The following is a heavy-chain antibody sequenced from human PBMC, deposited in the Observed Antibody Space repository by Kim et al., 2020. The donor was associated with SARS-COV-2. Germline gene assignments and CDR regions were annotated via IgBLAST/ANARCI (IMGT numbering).Heavy chain of an antibody. CDR1: GFTFSSHW. CDR3: TRGGAATGSFDY. CDR2: IKQDGSEK. J-gene: IGHJ4*02. V-gene: IGHV3-7*03. D-gene: IGHD6-13*01. Sequence: GGSLRLSCTASGFTFSSHWMSWVRQAPGKGLEWVANIKQDGSEKDYVDSVKGRFTISRDNAKNSLYLQMNSLRAEDTAVYYCTRGGAATGSFDYWGQGTL.